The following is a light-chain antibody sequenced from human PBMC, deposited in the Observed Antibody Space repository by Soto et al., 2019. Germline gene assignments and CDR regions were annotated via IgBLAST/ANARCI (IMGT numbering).Light chain of an antibody. CDR1: SSDVCAYDF. V-gene: IGLV2-14*01. Sequence: QSVLTQPASVSGSPGQSITISCTGTSSDVCAYDFVSWYQHYPGKAPKLVTFDVTHRPPGISDRFSGSKSANTASLTISGLQAEDEAFYYCSSYTTRSTLVFGGGTKVTVL. CDR3: SSYTTRSTLV. CDR2: DVT. J-gene: IGLJ2*01.